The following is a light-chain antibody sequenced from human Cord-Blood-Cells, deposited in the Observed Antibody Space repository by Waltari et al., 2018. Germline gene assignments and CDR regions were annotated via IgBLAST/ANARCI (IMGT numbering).Light chain of an antibody. Sequence: DIQMTQSPSSLSASVGDRVTITCRASKIISSYLNWYQQKQGKAPKLLIYAASSLQSGVPSRFSGSGSGTAFTLTISSLQPEDFATYYCQQSYSTPRTFGQGTKVEIK. V-gene: IGKV1-39*01. CDR2: AAS. CDR1: KIISSY. CDR3: QQSYSTPRT. J-gene: IGKJ1*01.